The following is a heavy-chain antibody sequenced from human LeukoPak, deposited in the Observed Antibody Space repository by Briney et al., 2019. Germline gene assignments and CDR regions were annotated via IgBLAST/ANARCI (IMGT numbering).Heavy chain of an antibody. CDR2: ISSGSSTI. J-gene: IGHJ4*02. D-gene: IGHD2-21*02. V-gene: IGHV3-48*01. Sequence: GGSLRLSCTASGFTFSGYSMNWVRQAPGKGLEWVSYISSGSSTIYYADSVRGRFTTSRDNAKSSLYLQMNSLRAEDTAVYYCARGRADYYFDYWSQGTLVTVSS. CDR1: GFTFSGYS. CDR3: ARGRADYYFDY.